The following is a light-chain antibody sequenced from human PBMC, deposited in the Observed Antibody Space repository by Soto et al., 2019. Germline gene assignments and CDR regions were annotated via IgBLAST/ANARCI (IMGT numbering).Light chain of an antibody. Sequence: DTQMTQSPSSLSASVGDRVTITCRASRNINNFLNWYHQQPWRAPRLLIYAASSLQHGVPSRFTGSGSGTDFTLTISSRRPEDFGTYYCQQSYSTPSCTFGQGTKVEIK. CDR1: RNINNF. CDR3: QQSYSTPSCT. V-gene: IGKV1-39*01. J-gene: IGKJ2*02. CDR2: AAS.